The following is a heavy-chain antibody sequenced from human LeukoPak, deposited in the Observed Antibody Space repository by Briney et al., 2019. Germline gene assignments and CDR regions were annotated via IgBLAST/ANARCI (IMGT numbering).Heavy chain of an antibody. CDR2: IIPIFGTA. Sequence: SVKVSCKASGGTFSSYAISWVRQAPGQGLEWMGGIIPIFGTANYAQKFQGRVTITTDESTSTAYMELSSLRSEDTAVYYCARDQVVRDSSYVDYWGQGTLVTVSS. CDR1: GGTFSSYA. D-gene: IGHD3-22*01. CDR3: ARDQVVRDSSYVDY. V-gene: IGHV1-69*05. J-gene: IGHJ4*02.